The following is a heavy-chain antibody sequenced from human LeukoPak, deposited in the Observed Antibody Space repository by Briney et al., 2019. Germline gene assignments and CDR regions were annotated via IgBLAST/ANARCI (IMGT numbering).Heavy chain of an antibody. V-gene: IGHV4-39*01. CDR3: ASKISDTGVYNY. J-gene: IGHJ4*02. D-gene: IGHD2-8*02. CDR2: IDYSGTT. CDR1: GGSISSRTNH. Sequence: SQTLSLTCAVSGGSISSRTNHWGWIRQPPGKGLEWIGNIDYSGTTYDNPSLKSRVIISADTSKNQFSLKLSSVTAADTAVYSCASKISDTGVYNYGGKGPRVTVSS.